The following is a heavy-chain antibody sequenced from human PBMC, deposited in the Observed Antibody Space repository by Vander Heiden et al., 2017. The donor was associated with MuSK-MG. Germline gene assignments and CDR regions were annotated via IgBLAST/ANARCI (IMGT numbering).Heavy chain of an antibody. CDR1: GSTSTPYS. D-gene: IGHD2-2*01. J-gene: IGHJ5*01. Sequence: VQLVESGGGLVQPGGSLRLSCAASGSTSTPYSMTWVRQAPGKGLEWVSYISTSGRTIYYADSVKGRFTISRDNAKNSLYMQMNSLRAEDTAVYYCAKNPYCSDTSCLSDSWGQGTLVTVSS. CDR3: AKNPYCSDTSCLSDS. CDR2: ISTSGRTI. V-gene: IGHV3-48*01.